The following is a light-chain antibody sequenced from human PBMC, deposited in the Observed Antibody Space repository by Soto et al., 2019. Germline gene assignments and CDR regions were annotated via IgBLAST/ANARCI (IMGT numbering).Light chain of an antibody. CDR1: QSISVW. CDR3: QHYNSYSEA. Sequence: DIQMTQSPSTLSASVGDRVTITCRASQSISVWLAWYQQKPGKAPKLLIYKASTLKSGVQSRFSGSGSGTEFTLTIRSLQPDDFATYYCQHYNSYSEAFGQGTKVDIK. V-gene: IGKV1-5*03. CDR2: KAS. J-gene: IGKJ1*01.